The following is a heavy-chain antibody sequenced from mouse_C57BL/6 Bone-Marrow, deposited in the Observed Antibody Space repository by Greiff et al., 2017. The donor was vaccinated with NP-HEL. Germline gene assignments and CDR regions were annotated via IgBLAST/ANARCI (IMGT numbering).Heavy chain of an antibody. CDR1: GFTFSDYY. J-gene: IGHJ4*01. D-gene: IGHD2-5*01. CDR2: INYDGSST. Sequence: EVKLVESEGGLVQPGSSMKLSCTASGFTFSDYYMAWVRQVPEKGLEWVANINYDGSSTYYLDSLKSRFIISRDNAKNILYLQMSSLKTEDTATYYCARRRSNYAPYYAMDYWGQGTSVTVSS. CDR3: ARRRSNYAPYYAMDY. V-gene: IGHV5-16*01.